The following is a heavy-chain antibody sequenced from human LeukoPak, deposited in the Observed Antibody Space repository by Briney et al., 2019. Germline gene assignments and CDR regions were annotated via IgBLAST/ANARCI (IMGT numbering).Heavy chain of an antibody. CDR3: ARVGYCSSTSCYGAFDI. V-gene: IGHV3-48*04. D-gene: IGHD2-2*01. J-gene: IGHJ3*02. CDR1: GFTFSGYS. CDR2: SSSSSSTI. Sequence: GGSLRLSCAASGFTFSGYSMNWVRQAPGKGLEWVSYSSSSSSTIYYADSVKGRFTISRDNAKNSLYLQMNSLRAEDTAVYYCARVGYCSSTSCYGAFDIWGQGTMVTVSS.